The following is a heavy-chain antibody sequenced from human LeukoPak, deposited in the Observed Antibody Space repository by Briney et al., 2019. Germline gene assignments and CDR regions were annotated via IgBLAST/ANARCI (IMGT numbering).Heavy chain of an antibody. V-gene: IGHV5-51*01. Sequence: GESLKISCKGSGYSFTRYWIGWVRQMPGKGLEWMGMIYPGDSDTRYSPSFQGQVTISADKSISTAYLQWSSLKASDTAMYYCAGGLGYCSGTTCRPYYGMDVWGQGTTVTVSS. J-gene: IGHJ6*02. D-gene: IGHD2-2*01. CDR3: AGGLGYCSGTTCRPYYGMDV. CDR2: IYPGDSDT. CDR1: GYSFTRYW.